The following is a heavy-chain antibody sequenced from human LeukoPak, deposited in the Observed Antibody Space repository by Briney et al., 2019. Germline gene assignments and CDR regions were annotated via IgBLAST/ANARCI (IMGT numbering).Heavy chain of an antibody. CDR3: ARTVPGYFFDS. V-gene: IGHV3-74*01. CDR2: INTDGSST. Sequence: PGGSLRLSCAASGFTFSSYWMHWVRQAPGKGLVWVSRINTDGSSTTYADSVKGRFTISRDSAKNTLYLQMNSLRAEDTAVYYCARTVPGYFFDSWGQGTLVTVSS. CDR1: GFTFSSYW. J-gene: IGHJ4*02. D-gene: IGHD3-10*01.